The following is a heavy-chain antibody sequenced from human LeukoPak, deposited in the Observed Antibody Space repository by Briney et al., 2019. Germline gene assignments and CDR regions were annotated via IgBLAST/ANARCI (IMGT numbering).Heavy chain of an antibody. Sequence: PGGSLRLSCAASGFTFSSYAMSWVRQAPGKGLEWIGSIYYSGSSYNNPSLKSRVTISVDTSKNQFSLKLSSVTAADTAVYFCARQRTDDSSGSLDYWGQGTLVTVSS. J-gene: IGHJ4*02. CDR2: IYYSGSS. CDR1: GFTFSSYA. V-gene: IGHV4-38-2*01. D-gene: IGHD3-22*01. CDR3: ARQRTDDSSGSLDY.